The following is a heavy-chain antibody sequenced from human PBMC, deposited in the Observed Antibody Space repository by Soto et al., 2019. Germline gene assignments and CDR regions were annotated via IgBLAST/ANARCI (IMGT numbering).Heavy chain of an antibody. CDR2: IIPIFGTA. D-gene: IGHD3-10*01. J-gene: IGHJ6*02. CDR1: GGTFSSYA. Sequence: GASVKVSCKASGGTFSSYAISWVRQAPGQGLEWMGGIIPIFGTANYAQKFQGRVTITADESTSTAYMELSSLRSEDTAVYYCARASYGSGSYYNGDYYYYGMDVSGQGTTVTVSS. CDR3: ARASYGSGSYYNGDYYYYGMDV. V-gene: IGHV1-69*13.